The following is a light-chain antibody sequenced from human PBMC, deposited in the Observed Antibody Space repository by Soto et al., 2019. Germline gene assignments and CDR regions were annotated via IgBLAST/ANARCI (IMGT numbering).Light chain of an antibody. J-gene: IGKJ3*01. Sequence: DIQLTQSPSFLSASVGDRVTITCRASQGISSYLAWYQQKPGKAPKLLIYAASTLQSGVPSRFSGSGSGTEFTLTISRRQPEDFATYYCQQLNSYPFFGPGTKVDIK. CDR2: AAS. V-gene: IGKV1-9*01. CDR3: QQLNSYPF. CDR1: QGISSY.